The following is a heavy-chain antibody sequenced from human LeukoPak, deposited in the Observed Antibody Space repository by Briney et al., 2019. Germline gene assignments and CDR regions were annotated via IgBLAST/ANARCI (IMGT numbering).Heavy chain of an antibody. D-gene: IGHD3-10*01. CDR3: ARGPSGYYGMDV. V-gene: IGHV4-4*07. CDR2: ISTSGST. J-gene: IGHJ6*02. CDR1: GGSMSSYY. Sequence: SETLSLTCAVSGGSMSSYYWSWIRQFAGKGLEWIGRISTSGSTSYNPSLKSRVTMSVDTSNNQFSLILTSVTAADTAVYYCARGPSGYYGMDVWGQGTTVTVSS.